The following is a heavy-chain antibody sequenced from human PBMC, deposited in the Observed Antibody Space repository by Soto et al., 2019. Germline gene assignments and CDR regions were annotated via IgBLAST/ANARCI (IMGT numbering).Heavy chain of an antibody. J-gene: IGHJ2*01. Sequence: QMQLQESGPGLVRPSGTLSLTCGVSGGSISSTKWWTWVRQPPGKGPVWIGEKYHSGSTKYNPSRTGRGTISYDKSKNHLSLTLTSVTAAATAINCCASQDYSSSADASFLVNGFFGSWGRGILLTVSS. CDR3: ASQDYSSSADASFLVNGFFGS. D-gene: IGHD6-6*01. CDR1: GGSISSTKW. V-gene: IGHV4-4*01. CDR2: KYHSGST.